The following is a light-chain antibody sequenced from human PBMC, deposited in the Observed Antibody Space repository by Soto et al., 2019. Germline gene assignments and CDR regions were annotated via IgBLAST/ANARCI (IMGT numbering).Light chain of an antibody. CDR2: EVI. CDR1: NSDVNY. V-gene: IGLV2-14*01. CDR3: SSSTSSNTFV. Sequence: QSVLTQPPSVSAAPGQKVTISCTGTNSDVNYVSWHQQHPGKAPKLMIYEVINRSSGVSTRFSGSKSGNTASLTISGLQAEDEADYYCSSSTSSNTFVFGTGTKVTVL. J-gene: IGLJ1*01.